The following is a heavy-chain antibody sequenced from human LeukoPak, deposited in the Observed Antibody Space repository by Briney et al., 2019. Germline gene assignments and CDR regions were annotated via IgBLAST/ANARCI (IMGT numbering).Heavy chain of an antibody. Sequence: SETLSLTCTVSGGSISSYYWSWIRQPPWKGLEWIGYIYYSGSTNYNPSLKSRVTISVDRSKNQFSLKLSSVAAADTAVYYCARDHDPNSGSYRFFDYWGQGTLVTVSS. J-gene: IGHJ4*02. CDR3: ARDHDPNSGSYRFFDY. V-gene: IGHV4-59*12. D-gene: IGHD1-26*01. CDR2: IYYSGST. CDR1: GGSISSYY.